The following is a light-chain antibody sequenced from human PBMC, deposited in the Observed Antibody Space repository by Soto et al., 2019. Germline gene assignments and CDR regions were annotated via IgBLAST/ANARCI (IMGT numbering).Light chain of an antibody. V-gene: IGKV1-5*01. CDR1: QTISSL. CDR3: QQYKSYWT. Sequence: IQMTQSPSTLSGSVGYRVTITCRASQTISSLLAWYQQKPGKAPNLLIYGASTLQSGVPSRFSGSGSGTEFTLTISSLQPDDFATYYCQQYKSYWTFGQGTKVDIK. J-gene: IGKJ1*01. CDR2: GAS.